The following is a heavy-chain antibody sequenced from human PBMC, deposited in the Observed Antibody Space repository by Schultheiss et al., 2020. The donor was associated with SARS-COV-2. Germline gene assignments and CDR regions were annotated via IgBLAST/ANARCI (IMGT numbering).Heavy chain of an antibody. Sequence: SVKVSCKASGGTFSRYSISWVRQAPGQGLEWMGGIIPIFGTAKYAQKFQGRVTITADESTSTAYMELSSLRSEDTAVFYCARGSAEHSTTVVPFDYWGQGTLFTVSS. D-gene: IGHD4-23*01. CDR1: GGTFSRYS. J-gene: IGHJ4*02. CDR3: ARGSAEHSTTVVPFDY. V-gene: IGHV1-69*13. CDR2: IIPIFGTA.